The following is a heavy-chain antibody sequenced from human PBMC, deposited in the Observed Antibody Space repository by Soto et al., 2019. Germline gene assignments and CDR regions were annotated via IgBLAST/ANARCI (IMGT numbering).Heavy chain of an antibody. Sequence: QVQLVESGGGVVQPGRSLRLSCATSGFTFYTFAMHWVRQAPGKGLEWVAVMSYDGSKEDYADSVKGRFTISRDNSQKTLYLQMNSLKAEDTAVYYCARDRTYNYETNGDFGHWGQGTLVTVAS. CDR2: MSYDGSKE. CDR1: GFTFYTFA. J-gene: IGHJ4*01. D-gene: IGHD2-8*01. CDR3: ARDRTYNYETNGDFGH. V-gene: IGHV3-30-3*01.